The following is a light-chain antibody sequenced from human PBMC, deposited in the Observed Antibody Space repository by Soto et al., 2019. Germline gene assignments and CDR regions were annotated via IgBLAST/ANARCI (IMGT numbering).Light chain of an antibody. Sequence: QSALTQPASVSGSPGQSIAMSCTGTSSDVGSYDRVSWYQQHSGKAPTLMIYEVNKRPSGVSNRFSGSKSGNTASLTISGLQAEDEAYYYCCSSVGSPNWVFGGGTKLTVL. CDR3: CSSVGSPNWV. CDR1: SSDVGSYDR. CDR2: EVN. J-gene: IGLJ3*02. V-gene: IGLV2-23*02.